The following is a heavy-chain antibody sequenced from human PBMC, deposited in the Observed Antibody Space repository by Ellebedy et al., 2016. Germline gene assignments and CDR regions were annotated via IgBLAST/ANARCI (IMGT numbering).Heavy chain of an antibody. D-gene: IGHD6-13*01. CDR2: INAGNGNT. CDR3: ARDRAAAGPWYY. V-gene: IGHV1-3*01. J-gene: IGHJ4*02. Sequence: ASVKVSCKASGYTFTSYAMHWVRQAPGQRLEWMGWINAGNGNTKYSQKFQGRVTITRDTSASTAYMELSSLRSEDTAVYYCARDRAAAGPWYYWGQGTLVTVSS. CDR1: GYTFTSYA.